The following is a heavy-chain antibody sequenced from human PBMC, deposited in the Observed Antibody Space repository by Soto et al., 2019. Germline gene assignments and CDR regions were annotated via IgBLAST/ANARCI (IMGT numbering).Heavy chain of an antibody. D-gene: IGHD3-16*02. J-gene: IGHJ4*02. CDR1: GFTFDDYA. CDR2: ISWNSGSI. CDR3: ASLYYDYVWGSYPDPPADY. V-gene: IGHV3-9*01. Sequence: GGSLRLSCAASGFTFDDYAMHWVRQAPGKGLEWVSGISWNSGSIGYADSVKGRFTISRDNAKNSLYLQMNSLRAADTAVYYCASLYYDYVWGSYPDPPADYWGQGTLVTVSS.